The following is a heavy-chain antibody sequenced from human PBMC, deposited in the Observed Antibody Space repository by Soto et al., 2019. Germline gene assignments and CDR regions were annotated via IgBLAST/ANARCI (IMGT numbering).Heavy chain of an antibody. D-gene: IGHD6-19*01. Sequence: SETLSLTCTVPGDSISGSSYHWGWIRQPPGKGLEWIGSIHHSGSTYYNPSLRSRATISVDPSKNQFSLNLRSVTATDTAVFYCARHGHSSGWFFFDSWGQGTLVTV. CDR3: ARHGHSSGWFFFDS. V-gene: IGHV4-39*01. CDR1: GDSISGSSYH. J-gene: IGHJ4*02. CDR2: IHHSGST.